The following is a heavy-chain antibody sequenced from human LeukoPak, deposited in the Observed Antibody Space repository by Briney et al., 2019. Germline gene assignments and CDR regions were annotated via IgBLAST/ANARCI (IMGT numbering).Heavy chain of an antibody. CDR2: INADGSST. D-gene: IGHD3-22*01. V-gene: IGHV3-74*03. J-gene: IGHJ4*02. CDR1: GFTFNSHW. CDR3: ARSLIVGAFDY. Sequence: GGSLRLSCSASGFTFNSHWMHWVRQAPGKGPVWISRINADGSSTTYADSVKGRFTISRDNSKNTLYLQMNSLRAEDTAVYYCARSLIVGAFDYWGQGTLVTVSS.